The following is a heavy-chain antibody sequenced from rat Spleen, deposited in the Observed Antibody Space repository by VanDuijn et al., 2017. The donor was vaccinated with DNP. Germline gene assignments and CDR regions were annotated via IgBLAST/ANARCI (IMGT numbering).Heavy chain of an antibody. D-gene: IGHD1-11*01. V-gene: IGHV5S10*01. J-gene: IGHJ3*01. CDR1: GFTFSDYN. Sequence: EVQLVESGGGLVQPGRSLKLSCAASGFTFSDYNMAWVRQAPKKGLEWAATLLYDGSRTYYQDSVKGRFTISRDNAKSTLSLQMNSLRSEDTATYYCTRGGYGGYSEGVAYWGQGTLVTVSS. CDR3: TRGGYGGYSEGVAY. CDR2: LLYDGSRT.